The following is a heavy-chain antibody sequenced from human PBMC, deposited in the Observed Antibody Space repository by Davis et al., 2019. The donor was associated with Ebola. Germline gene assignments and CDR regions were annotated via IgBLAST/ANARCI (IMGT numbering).Heavy chain of an antibody. CDR1: GYSFTSYW. Sequence: GESLKISCKGSGYSFTSYWISWVRQMPGKGLEWMGRIDPSDSYTNYSPSFQGHVTISADKSISTAYLQWSSLKASDTAMYYCARRRGIAAPVGWFDPWGQGTLVTVSS. V-gene: IGHV5-10-1*01. J-gene: IGHJ5*02. CDR2: IDPSDSYT. D-gene: IGHD6-13*01. CDR3: ARRRGIAAPVGWFDP.